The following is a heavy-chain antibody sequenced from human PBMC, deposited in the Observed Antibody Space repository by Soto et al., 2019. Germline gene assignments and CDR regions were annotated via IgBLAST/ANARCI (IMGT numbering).Heavy chain of an antibody. Sequence: GGSLRLSCAASGFTFSSYSMNWVRQAPGKGLEWVSSISSSSSYIYYADSVKGRFTISRDNAKNSLYLQMNSLRAEDTAVYYCARDLYLCSGGSCYAFDIWGQGTMVTVSS. CDR3: ARDLYLCSGGSCYAFDI. J-gene: IGHJ3*02. D-gene: IGHD2-15*01. V-gene: IGHV3-21*01. CDR1: GFTFSSYS. CDR2: ISSSSSYI.